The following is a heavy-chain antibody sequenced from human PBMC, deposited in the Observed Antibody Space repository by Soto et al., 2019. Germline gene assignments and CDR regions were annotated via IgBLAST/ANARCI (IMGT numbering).Heavy chain of an antibody. CDR2: IYYSGST. Sequence: SETLSLTCTVSVGSISSYYWSWIRQPPGKGLEWIGYIYYSGSTNYNPSLKSRVTISVDTSKNQFSLKLSSVTAADTAVYYCARVGDRFDPWGQGTLVTAPQ. J-gene: IGHJ5*02. CDR3: ARVGDRFDP. CDR1: VGSISSYY. V-gene: IGHV4-59*13. D-gene: IGHD3-3*01.